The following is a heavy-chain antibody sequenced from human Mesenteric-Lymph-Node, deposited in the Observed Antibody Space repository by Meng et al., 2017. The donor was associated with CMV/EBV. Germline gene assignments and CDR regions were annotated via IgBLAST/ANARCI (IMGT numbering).Heavy chain of an antibody. Sequence: GESLKISCAASEFTFSSFWMHWVRQAPGKGLVWVSRINSDGSSTSYADSVKGRFTISRDNAKNTLYLQMNSLRAEDTAVYYCARGGHYYDSSGYYGMDVWGQGTTVTASS. J-gene: IGHJ6*02. V-gene: IGHV3-74*01. CDR3: ARGGHYYDSSGYYGMDV. CDR1: EFTFSSFW. CDR2: INSDGSST. D-gene: IGHD3-22*01.